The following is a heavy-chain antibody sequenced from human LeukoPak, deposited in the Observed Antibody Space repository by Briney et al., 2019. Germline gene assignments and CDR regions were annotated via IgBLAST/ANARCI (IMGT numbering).Heavy chain of an antibody. CDR2: IYSGGST. V-gene: IGHV3-53*01. J-gene: IGHJ4*02. CDR1: GFTVSNNY. CDR3: ARRGYDYGSPFDY. D-gene: IGHD3-10*01. Sequence: PGGSLRLSCAASGFTVSNNYMTWVRQAPGKGLEWVSLIYSGGSTDYADSVKGRFTISRDISKNTLYLQMNSLRAEDTAVYYCARRGYDYGSPFDYWGQGTLVTVSS.